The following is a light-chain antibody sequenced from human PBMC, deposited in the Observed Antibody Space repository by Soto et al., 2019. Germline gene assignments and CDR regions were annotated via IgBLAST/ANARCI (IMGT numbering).Light chain of an antibody. CDR2: KAS. J-gene: IGKJ1*01. Sequence: IPLTRSRSLLSASVAYRSTITCRASQGISNYLAWYQQQPGKAPPLLLYKASTLKSGVPSRFSGSGSGTAFSLTISSLQPDDFATYYCQQYNSYSPWTFGQGTKGDIK. CDR1: QGISNY. V-gene: IGKV1-5*03. CDR3: QQYNSYSPWT.